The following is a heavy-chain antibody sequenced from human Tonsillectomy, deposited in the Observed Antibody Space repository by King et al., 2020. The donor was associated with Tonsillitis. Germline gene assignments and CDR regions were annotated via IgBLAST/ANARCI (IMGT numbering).Heavy chain of an antibody. J-gene: IGHJ3*02. D-gene: IGHD3-22*01. Sequence: VQLQESGGGLVLPGGSLRLSCVASGFTFSSYWMSWVRQAPGKGLEWVANIKQYGSEKYYVDSVRGRFTISRDNAKNSLHLQMNNLRAEDTAVYYCATYYDGSGSEDVFDIWGQGTMVTVSS. CDR2: IKQYGSEK. CDR1: GFTFSSYW. V-gene: IGHV3-7*03. CDR3: ATYYDGSGSEDVFDI.